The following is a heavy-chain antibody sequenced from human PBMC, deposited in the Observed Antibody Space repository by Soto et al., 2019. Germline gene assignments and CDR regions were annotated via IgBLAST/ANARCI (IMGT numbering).Heavy chain of an antibody. D-gene: IGHD3-3*01. J-gene: IGHJ6*04. Sequence: SVKVSCKASGGTFSSYAISWVRQAPGQGLEWMGGIVPIFGTANYAQKFQGRVTITADESTSTAYMELSSLRSEDTAVYYCARAIYDVWSGYYITSPPDYYYGMDVRGKGTKVTVSS. V-gene: IGHV1-69*13. CDR3: ARAIYDVWSGYYITSPPDYYYGMDV. CDR1: GGTFSSYA. CDR2: IVPIFGTA.